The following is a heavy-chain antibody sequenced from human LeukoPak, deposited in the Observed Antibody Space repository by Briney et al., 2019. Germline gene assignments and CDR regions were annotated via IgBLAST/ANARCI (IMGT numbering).Heavy chain of an antibody. D-gene: IGHD3-22*01. V-gene: IGHV4-59*01. Sequence: SGTLSLTCTVSGASISSSYWSWVRQPPGKRLEWIGFIYYNGNTNSNPSLKSRVTISEDTSKNQFSLKLTSVTAADTAVYYCVRGNYDNRGYSNAFDIWGQGAMVTVSS. J-gene: IGHJ3*02. CDR2: IYYNGNT. CDR3: VRGNYDNRGYSNAFDI. CDR1: GASISSSY.